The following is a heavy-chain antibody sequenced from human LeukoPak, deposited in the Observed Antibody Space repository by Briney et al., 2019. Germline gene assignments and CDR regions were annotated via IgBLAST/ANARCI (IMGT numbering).Heavy chain of an antibody. CDR2: ISGSGGKT. D-gene: IGHD5-18*01. V-gene: IGHV3-23*01. CDR1: GFTFSSYG. J-gene: IGHJ4*02. CDR3: AKEGRYSYAPD. Sequence: GGSLRLSCAASGFTFSSYGMHWVRQAPGKGLEWVSAISGSGGKTYYADSVKGRFTISRDNSKNTLYLQMNSLRAEDTAVYYCAKEGRYSYAPDWGQGTLVTVSS.